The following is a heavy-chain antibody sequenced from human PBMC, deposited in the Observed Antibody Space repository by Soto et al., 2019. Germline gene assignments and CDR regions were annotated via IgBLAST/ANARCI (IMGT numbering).Heavy chain of an antibody. J-gene: IGHJ4*02. D-gene: IGHD3-16*01. CDR1: GYTLTELS. V-gene: IGHV1-24*01. CDR2: FDPEDGET. Sequence: ASVKVSCKVSGYTLTELSMHWVRQAPGKGLEWMGGFDPEDGETIYAQKFQGRVTMTEDTSTDTAYMELSSLRSEDAAVYYCATLGPLKRYYFDYWGQGTLVTVSS. CDR3: ATLGPLKRYYFDY.